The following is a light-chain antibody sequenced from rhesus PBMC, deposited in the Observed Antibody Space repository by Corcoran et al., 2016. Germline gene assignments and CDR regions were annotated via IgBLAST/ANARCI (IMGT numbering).Light chain of an antibody. CDR3: LQYSSSPFT. CDR1: QSISSW. CDR2: TAS. J-gene: IGKJ3*01. V-gene: IGKV1-22*01. Sequence: DIQMTQSPSSLSASVGDTVTITCRASQSISSWLDWYQQKPGKAPTLLIYTASSLQSGVPSRFSGSGSGKDFTLTISSLQPEDFATYYCLQYSSSPFTFGPGTKLDIK.